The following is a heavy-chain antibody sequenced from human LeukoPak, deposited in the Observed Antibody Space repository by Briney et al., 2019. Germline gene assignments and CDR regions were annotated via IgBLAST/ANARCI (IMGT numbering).Heavy chain of an antibody. CDR2: IYTSGST. J-gene: IGHJ2*01. V-gene: IGHV4-61*02. CDR3: ARDLANWGNWYFDL. CDR1: GDSISSGSYY. Sequence: PSETLSLTCTVSGDSISSGSYYWSWIRQPAGKGLEWIGRIYTSGSTNYNPSLKSRVTISVDTSKNQFSLRLSSVTAADTAVYYCARDLANWGNWYFDLWGRGTLVTVSS. D-gene: IGHD7-27*01.